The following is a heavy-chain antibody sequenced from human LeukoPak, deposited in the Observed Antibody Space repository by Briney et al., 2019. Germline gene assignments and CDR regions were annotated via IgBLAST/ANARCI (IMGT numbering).Heavy chain of an antibody. CDR3: ARAGPTGTNDAFDI. Sequence: PGGSLRLSCAASGFTVSRNYMTWVRQAPGKGLEWVSVIYRGGSTYYADSVKGRFTISRDNSKNTLYLQMNSLRAEDTAVYHCARAGPTGTNDAFDIWGQGTMVTVSS. J-gene: IGHJ3*02. V-gene: IGHV3-53*01. D-gene: IGHD1-1*01. CDR2: IYRGGST. CDR1: GFTVSRNY.